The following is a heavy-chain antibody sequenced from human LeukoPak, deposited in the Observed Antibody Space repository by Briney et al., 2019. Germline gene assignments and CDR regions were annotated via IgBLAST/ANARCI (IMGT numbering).Heavy chain of an antibody. CDR2: ISAYNGNT. V-gene: IGHV1-18*04. J-gene: IGHJ6*04. CDR1: GYTFTSYG. D-gene: IGHD5-18*01. CDR3: ARDLYRRRVDTAMRRRYYGMDV. Sequence: ASVKVSCKASGYTFTSYGISWVRQAPGQGLEWMGWISAYNGNTNYAQKLQGRVTMTTDTSTSTAYMELRSLRSDDTAVYYCARDLYRRRVDTAMRRRYYGMDVWGKGTTVTVSS.